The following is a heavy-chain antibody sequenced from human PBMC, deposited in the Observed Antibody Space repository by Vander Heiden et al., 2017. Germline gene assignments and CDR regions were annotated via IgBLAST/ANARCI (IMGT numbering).Heavy chain of an antibody. CDR2: IIPIFGTA. V-gene: IGHV1-69*06. CDR3: AREGTYYYDSSGTEYYFDY. CDR1: GGTFSSHA. D-gene: IGHD3-22*01. J-gene: IGHJ4*02. Sequence: QVQLVQSGAEVKKPGSSVKVSCKAPGGTFSSHAIRWVRQAPGQGLGWMGGIIPIFGTANYAQKFQGRVTITADKSTGTAYMELSSLRSEATAVYCCAREGTYYYDSSGTEYYFDYWGQGTLVTVSS.